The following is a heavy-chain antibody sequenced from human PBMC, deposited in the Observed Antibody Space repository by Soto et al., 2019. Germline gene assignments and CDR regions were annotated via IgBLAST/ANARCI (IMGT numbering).Heavy chain of an antibody. CDR2: IWYDGTNK. V-gene: IGHV3-33*01. CDR1: GFTFSSYG. D-gene: IGHD2-8*02. J-gene: IGHJ4*02. CDR3: ARGLVGFFHIDY. Sequence: QVQLVESGGGVVQPGRSLRLSCEGSGFTFSSYGMHWVRQAPGKGLEWVAGIWYDGTNKYYGDSVMGRFTISRDNSKNMVYLQMNSLRAEDMGLYYCARGLVGFFHIDYWGQGTLVTVSS.